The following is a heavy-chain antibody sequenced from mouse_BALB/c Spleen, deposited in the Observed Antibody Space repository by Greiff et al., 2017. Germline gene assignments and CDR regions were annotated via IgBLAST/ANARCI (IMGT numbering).Heavy chain of an antibody. CDR2: IYPSDSYT. J-gene: IGHJ2*01. V-gene: IGHV1-69*02. CDR3: TRSDGYFDY. CDR1: GYTFTSYW. D-gene: IGHD2-3*01. Sequence: VKLMESGAELVRPGASVKLSCKASGYTFTSYWINWVKQRPGQGLEWIGNIYPSDSYTNYNQKFKDKATLTVDKSSSTAYMQLSSPTSEDSAVYYCTRSDGYFDYWGQGTTLTVSS.